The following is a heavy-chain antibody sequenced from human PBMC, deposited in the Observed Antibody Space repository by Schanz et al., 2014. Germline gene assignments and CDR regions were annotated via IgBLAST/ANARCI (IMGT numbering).Heavy chain of an antibody. CDR1: GFIFSNSW. D-gene: IGHD6-13*01. V-gene: IGHV3-21*01. Sequence: EVQLLESGGGLVQPGGSLRLSCAASGFIFSNSWMSWVRQAPGKGLEWVSSISSSSSYISYADSVKGRFTISRDNSKNTVNLQMNSLRAEDTAVYYCARLDSSSWYPRYWGQGTLVTVSS. CDR2: ISSSSSYI. J-gene: IGHJ4*02. CDR3: ARLDSSSWYPRY.